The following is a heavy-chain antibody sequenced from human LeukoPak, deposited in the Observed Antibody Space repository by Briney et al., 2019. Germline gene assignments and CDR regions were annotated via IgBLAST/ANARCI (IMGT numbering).Heavy chain of an antibody. V-gene: IGHV1-2*02. D-gene: IGHD1/OR15-1a*01. J-gene: IGHJ4*02. CDR2: INPNTGDT. CDR3: TSPGNTFY. Sequence: ASVKVSGKASEYIYTGYYIHWVRQAPGQGLEWMGWINPNTGDTNYAQKFQGRVTMTRDTSISTAYMELSRLRSDDTAVYYCTSPGNTFYWGQGTLVTVSS. CDR1: EYIYTGYY.